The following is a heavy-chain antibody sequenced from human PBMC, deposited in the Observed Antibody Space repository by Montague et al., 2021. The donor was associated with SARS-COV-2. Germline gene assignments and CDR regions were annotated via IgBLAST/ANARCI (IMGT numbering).Heavy chain of an antibody. CDR3: ARRRQYTQGETFFDS. D-gene: IGHD1-26*01. V-gene: IGHV4-59*08. Sequence: SETLSLTCSVSGDSITYFYWSRIRQAPGKGLEWIGHIYSRGSTKXNPSFESRVTISADTSTNHFSLNLRSVTAADTAVYFCARRRQYTQGETFFDSWGQGTLVTVSS. CDR2: IYSRGST. CDR1: GDSITYFY. J-gene: IGHJ4*02.